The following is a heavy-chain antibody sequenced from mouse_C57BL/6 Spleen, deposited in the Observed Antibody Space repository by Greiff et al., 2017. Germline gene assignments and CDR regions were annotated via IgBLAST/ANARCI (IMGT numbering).Heavy chain of an antibody. CDR3: AYYDCSSHWYFEV. Sequence: EVKLQESVAELVRPGASVKLSCTASGFYIKNTYMHWVKQRPEQGLEWIGRIDPANGNTKYAPKFQGKATITAETSANTSYLQRSSLTSEDTAIYYCAYYDCSSHWYFEVWGTGTTVTVSS. CDR1: GFYIKNTY. V-gene: IGHV14-3*01. CDR2: IDPANGNT. D-gene: IGHD1-1*01. J-gene: IGHJ1*03.